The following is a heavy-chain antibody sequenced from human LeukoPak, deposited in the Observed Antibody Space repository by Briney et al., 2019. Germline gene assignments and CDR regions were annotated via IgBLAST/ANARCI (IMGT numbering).Heavy chain of an antibody. Sequence: SQTLSLTCAISGDSVSSNSAAWTWFRQSPSRGLEWLGRTYYRSKWYNDYAVSVKSRITINPDTSKNQFSLQLDSVTPEDTAVYYCCHSLSGRTGAFDIWGRGTVVTVSS. D-gene: IGHD2-21*01. V-gene: IGHV6-1*01. J-gene: IGHJ3*02. CDR1: GDSVSSNSAA. CDR3: CHSLSGRTGAFDI. CDR2: TYYRSKWYN.